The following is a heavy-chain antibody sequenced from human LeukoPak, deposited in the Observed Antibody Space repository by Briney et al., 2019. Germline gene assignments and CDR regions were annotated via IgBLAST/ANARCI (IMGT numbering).Heavy chain of an antibody. V-gene: IGHV3-74*01. CDR3: ARDIAAAVDY. CDR2: INSAGIST. J-gene: IGHJ4*02. D-gene: IGHD6-13*01. CDR1: GFTFSSYW. Sequence: GESLRLSCTASGFTFSSYWMHWVRQVPGKGLVWVSRINSAGISTNYADSVKGRFTISRDNAKHTLYLQMNSLRAEDTAIYYCARDIAAAVDYWGQGTLVTVSS.